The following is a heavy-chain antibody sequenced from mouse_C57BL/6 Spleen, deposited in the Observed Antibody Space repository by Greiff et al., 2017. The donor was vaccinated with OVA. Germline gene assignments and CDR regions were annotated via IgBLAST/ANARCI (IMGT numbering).Heavy chain of an antibody. CDR2: INPNNGGT. D-gene: IGHD1-1*01. CDR3: ARALRSDWYFDV. V-gene: IGHV1-18*01. J-gene: IGHJ1*03. CDR1: GYTFTDYN. Sequence: EVQLQESGPELVKPGASVKIPCKASGYTFTDYNMDWVKQSHGKSLEWIGDINPNNGGTIYNQKFKGKATLTVDKSSSTADMERRSLTSEDTAVYYCARALRSDWYFDVWGTGTTVTVSS.